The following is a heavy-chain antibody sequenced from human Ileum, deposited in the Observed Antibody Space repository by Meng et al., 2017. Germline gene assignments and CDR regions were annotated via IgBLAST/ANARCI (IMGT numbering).Heavy chain of an antibody. V-gene: IGHV4-61*02. Sequence: SETLSLTCSVSGGPISYTTYYWSWIRQPAGKGLEWIGSIYASGNINYNPSLKSRVTTTLDTSKNQFSQQLNYVTDENPAIYYCARQVTGTTPYYFDYWGHGLLVTVSS. CDR1: GGPISYTTYY. D-gene: IGHD1-20*01. J-gene: IGHJ4*01. CDR2: IYASGNI. CDR3: ARQVTGTTPYYFDY.